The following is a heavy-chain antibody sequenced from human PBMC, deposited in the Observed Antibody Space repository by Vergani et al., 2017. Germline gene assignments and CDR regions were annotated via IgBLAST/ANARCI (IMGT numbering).Heavy chain of an antibody. D-gene: IGHD6-19*01. V-gene: IGHV5-10-1*01. CDR3: ARQVAVAGKWWGPYYYYGMDV. CDR2: IDPSDSYT. J-gene: IGHJ6*02. Sequence: EVQLVQSGADVKTPGESLRISCKGSGYSFTSYWISWVRQMPGKGLEWMGRIDPSDSYTNYSPSFQGHVTISADKSISTAYLQWSSLKASDTAMYYCARQVAVAGKWWGPYYYYGMDVWGQGTTVTVSS. CDR1: GYSFTSYW.